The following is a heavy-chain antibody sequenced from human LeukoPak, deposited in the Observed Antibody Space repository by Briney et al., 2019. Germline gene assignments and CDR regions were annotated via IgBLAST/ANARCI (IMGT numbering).Heavy chain of an antibody. J-gene: IGHJ3*02. CDR1: GGSISSGDYY. CDR2: ISYSGST. Sequence: SQTLSLTCTVSGGSISSGDYYWSWIRQPPGKGLEWIGYISYSGSTNYNPSLKSRVTISVDTSKNQFSLKLSSVTAADTAVYYCAKYYYDSSGYGAFDIWGQGTMVTVSS. V-gene: IGHV4-61*08. D-gene: IGHD3-22*01. CDR3: AKYYYDSSGYGAFDI.